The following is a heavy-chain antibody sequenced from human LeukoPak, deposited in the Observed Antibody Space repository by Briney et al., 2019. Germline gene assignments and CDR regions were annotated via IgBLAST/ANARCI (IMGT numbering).Heavy chain of an antibody. D-gene: IGHD2-15*01. J-gene: IGHJ4*02. V-gene: IGHV1-46*01. CDR1: GDSFTKYY. Sequence: GASVKVSCKASGDSFTKYYMHWVRQAPGQGLEWMGIISPSDGSTTYTQKFQGRVTMTTDTSTSTVNMELSSLRSEDTAVYYCAPSVRSGGSYYFDYWGQGTLVTVSS. CDR3: APSVRSGGSYYFDY. CDR2: ISPSDGST.